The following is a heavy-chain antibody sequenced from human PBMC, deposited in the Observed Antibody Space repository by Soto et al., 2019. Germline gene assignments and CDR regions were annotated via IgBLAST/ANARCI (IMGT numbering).Heavy chain of an antibody. CDR3: ATLRSGWPVGGYYGMDV. V-gene: IGHV1-24*01. D-gene: IGHD6-19*01. CDR1: GYTLTELS. Sequence: ASVKVSCKVSGYTLTELSMHWLRQAPGKGLEWMGGFDPEDGETIYARKFQGRVTMTEDTSTDTAYMELSSLRSEDTAVYYCATLRSGWPVGGYYGMDVWGQGTTVTVSS. J-gene: IGHJ6*02. CDR2: FDPEDGET.